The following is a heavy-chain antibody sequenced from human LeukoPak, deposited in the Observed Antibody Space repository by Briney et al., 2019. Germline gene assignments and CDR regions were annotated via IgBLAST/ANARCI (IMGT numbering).Heavy chain of an antibody. J-gene: IGHJ3*02. CDR1: GFTVSSNY. Sequence: GGSLRLSCAASGFTVSSNYMSWVRQAPGKGLEWVSVIYSGGSTYYADSVKGRFTISRDNSKNTLYLQMNSLRAEDTAVYYCARHSGGWSRWGAFDIWGQGTMVTVSS. V-gene: IGHV3-66*02. D-gene: IGHD6-19*01. CDR2: IYSGGST. CDR3: ARHSGGWSRWGAFDI.